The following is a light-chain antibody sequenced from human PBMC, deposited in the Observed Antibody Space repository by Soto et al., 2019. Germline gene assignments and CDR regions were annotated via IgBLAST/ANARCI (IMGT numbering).Light chain of an antibody. CDR1: QSVSSY. J-gene: IGKJ4*01. V-gene: IGKV3-11*01. CDR2: DAS. Sequence: IGVSQSPAALSLSPGERATLSFRASQSVSSYLAWYQQKPGQAPRLLIYDASNRATGIPARFSGSGSGTDFTLTIRSLEPEDFAVYYCQQRSNWPSFGGGTKVDIK. CDR3: QQRSNWPS.